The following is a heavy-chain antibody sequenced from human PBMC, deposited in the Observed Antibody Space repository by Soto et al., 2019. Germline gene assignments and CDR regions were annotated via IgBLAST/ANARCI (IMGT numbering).Heavy chain of an antibody. J-gene: IGHJ3*02. D-gene: IGHD6-19*01. Sequence: GSLRLGCSASGFTFSDDAIHWVRQAPGKGRGWVSGISGSGGTTYYADSVKGRFIISRDNPKNTLYLQVNSLRAEDSAIYYCAKRFAYSSGLDGFDIWGQGTMDTVSS. CDR3: AKRFAYSSGLDGFDI. CDR2: ISGSGGTT. V-gene: IGHV3-23*01. CDR1: GFTFSDDA.